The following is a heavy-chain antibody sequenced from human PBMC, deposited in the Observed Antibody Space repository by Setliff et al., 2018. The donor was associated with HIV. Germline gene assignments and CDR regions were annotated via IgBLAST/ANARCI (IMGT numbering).Heavy chain of an antibody. CDR2: IYSGGST. Sequence: GGSLRLSCAASGFTVSSNYMSWVRQAPGKGLEWVSVIYSGGSTYYADSVKGRFAISRHNSKNTLYLQMNSLRAEDTAVYYCARGDMGATTSDYWGQGILVTVSS. CDR3: ARGDMGATTSDY. J-gene: IGHJ4*02. V-gene: IGHV3-53*04. D-gene: IGHD1-26*01. CDR1: GFTVSSNY.